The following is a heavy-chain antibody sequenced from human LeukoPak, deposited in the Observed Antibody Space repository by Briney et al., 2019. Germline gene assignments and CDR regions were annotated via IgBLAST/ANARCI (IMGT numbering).Heavy chain of an antibody. Sequence: SETLSLTCTVSGGSISSYYWSWIRQPPGKGLEWIGYMYYSGSTNYNPSLKSRLTISVDTSEDQFSLKLSSVAAADTAVYYCARGSGWYYYWGQGTLVTVSS. J-gene: IGHJ4*02. V-gene: IGHV4-59*01. D-gene: IGHD6-19*01. CDR1: GGSISSYY. CDR2: MYYSGST. CDR3: ARGSGWYYY.